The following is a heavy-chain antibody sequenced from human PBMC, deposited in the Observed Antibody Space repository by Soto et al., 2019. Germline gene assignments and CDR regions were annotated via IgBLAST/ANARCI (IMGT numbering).Heavy chain of an antibody. V-gene: IGHV3-7*04. CDR2: IKQDGGDK. Sequence: EVQLAESGGGLVQPGGSLRLSCTGSGFTFRNYWMNWVRQAPGKGLEWVANIKQDGGDKSYVDSVKGRFTISRDNAKSSLYLQMNSLRVEDTAVYYCAGGTGWIHDYWGQGTLVTVSS. D-gene: IGHD5-18*01. CDR1: GFTFRNYW. J-gene: IGHJ4*02. CDR3: AGGTGWIHDY.